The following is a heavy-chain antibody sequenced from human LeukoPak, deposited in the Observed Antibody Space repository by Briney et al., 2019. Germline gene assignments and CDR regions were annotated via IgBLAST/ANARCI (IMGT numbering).Heavy chain of an antibody. D-gene: IGHD5-18*01. V-gene: IGHV3-23*01. CDR2: ISGSGGST. CDR1: GFTFSSYT. J-gene: IGHJ4*02. Sequence: GGSLRLSCTASGFTFSSYTMTWVRQAPGKGLKWVSAISGSGGSTYYADSVKGRFTISRDNSKNTLYLQMNSLRAEDTAVYYCAKGHEYSYGSFDYWGQGTLVTVSS. CDR3: AKGHEYSYGSFDY.